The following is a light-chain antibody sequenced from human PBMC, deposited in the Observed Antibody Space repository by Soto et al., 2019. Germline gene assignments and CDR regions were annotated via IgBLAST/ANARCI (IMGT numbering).Light chain of an antibody. CDR1: QGIGVY. CDR3: QKYNSAPLT. J-gene: IGKJ4*01. CDR2: AAS. V-gene: IGKV1-27*01. Sequence: DIQMTQSPSSVSASLGDRVTITCRASQGIGVYLAWFQQKPGNVPKLLIYAASNLQSGVPSRFSGSGSGTDFTLTISSLQPEDVATYYCQKYNSAPLTFGGGTKVEIK.